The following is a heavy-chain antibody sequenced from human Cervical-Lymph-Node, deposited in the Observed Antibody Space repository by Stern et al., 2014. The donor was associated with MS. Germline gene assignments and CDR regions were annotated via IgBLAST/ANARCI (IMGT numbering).Heavy chain of an antibody. CDR1: GYRFSNYW. J-gene: IGHJ3*01. V-gene: IGHV5-51*01. Sequence: VQLVQSGAEVRKPGESLKISCKGSGYRFSNYWIGWVRLMPGKGLEWMGMIYPLDSETSNKPAFQGQVTMSADRSVDTVYLHLSGLKASDTAMYYCARHRNQSSERWQQFLVSLAAFNFWGQGTMVTVSS. D-gene: IGHD1-14*01. CDR2: IYPLDSET. CDR3: ARHRNQSSERWQQFLVSLAAFNF.